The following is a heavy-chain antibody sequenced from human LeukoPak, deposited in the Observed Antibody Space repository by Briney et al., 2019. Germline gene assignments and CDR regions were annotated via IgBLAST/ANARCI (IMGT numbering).Heavy chain of an antibody. CDR3: ARDGVPGHTVFDY. V-gene: IGHV3-48*03. Sequence: GGSLRLSCAASGFTFSGYEMNWVRQAPGKGLEWVSYISTSGVAIHYSDSVKGRFTISRDNAKSSLYLQMNSLRVEDTAVYYCARDGVPGHTVFDYWGQGTPVTVSS. J-gene: IGHJ4*02. D-gene: IGHD3-10*01. CDR2: ISTSGVAI. CDR1: GFTFSGYE.